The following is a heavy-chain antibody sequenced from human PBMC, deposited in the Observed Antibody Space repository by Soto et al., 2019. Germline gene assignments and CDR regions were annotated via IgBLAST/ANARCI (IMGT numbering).Heavy chain of an antibody. J-gene: IGHJ4*02. CDR3: VREDWHRVDS. V-gene: IGHV3-7*01. CDR2: ISGGASDK. CDR1: GFMFSAYW. D-gene: IGHD2-21*01. Sequence: EVQLVESGGRLVQPGGSLRLSCAASGFMFSAYWMSWVRQDPGKGLEWVATISGGASDKFYVDSVKGRFTISRDDSKNTLYLQMNSLRDEDTAVYYCVREDWHRVDSWCQGTLVTVSS.